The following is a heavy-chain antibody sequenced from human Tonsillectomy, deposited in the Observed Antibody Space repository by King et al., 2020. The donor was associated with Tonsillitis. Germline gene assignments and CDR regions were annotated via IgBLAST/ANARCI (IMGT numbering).Heavy chain of an antibody. J-gene: IGHJ4*02. CDR3: ARDHYYDSSGLFDY. CDR2: INPNSGGT. V-gene: IGHV1-2*02. D-gene: IGHD3-22*01. Sequence: QLVQSGAEVKKPGASVKVSCKASGYTFIGYYMHWVRQAPGQGLEWMGWINPNSGGTNYSQKFKGRVTMTRDTSISTAYMELSRLRSDDTAVYYCARDHYYDSSGLFDYWGQGTLVTVSS. CDR1: GYTFIGYY.